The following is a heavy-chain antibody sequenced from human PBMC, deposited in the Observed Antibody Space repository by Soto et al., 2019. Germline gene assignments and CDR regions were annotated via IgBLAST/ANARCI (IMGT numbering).Heavy chain of an antibody. CDR2: ISHSDHST. V-gene: IGHV3-23*01. CDR3: AKRGGDSGWGDFDS. D-gene: IGHD6-19*01. Sequence: EVHLLESGGGLVQPGGSLRLSCAASGFPFSRCAMNWVRQAPGKGLEWVSTISHSDHSTYYADPVKGRFTVSRDNPENTLYLQMNSLRAEDTAIYYCAKRGGDSGWGDFDSWGQGTLVTVSS. J-gene: IGHJ4*02. CDR1: GFPFSRCA.